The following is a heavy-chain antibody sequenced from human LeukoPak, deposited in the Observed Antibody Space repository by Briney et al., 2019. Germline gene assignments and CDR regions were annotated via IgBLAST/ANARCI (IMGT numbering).Heavy chain of an antibody. CDR3: ARNTPYFDWLLSPLNWFDP. Sequence: GGSLRLSCAASGFTFSSYSMNWVRQAPGKGLEWVSYISSSGSTIYYADSVKGRFTISRDNAKNSLYLQMNSLRAEDTAVYYCARNTPYFDWLLSPLNWFDPWGQGTLVTVSS. V-gene: IGHV3-48*04. CDR1: GFTFSSYS. J-gene: IGHJ5*02. CDR2: ISSSGSTI. D-gene: IGHD3-9*01.